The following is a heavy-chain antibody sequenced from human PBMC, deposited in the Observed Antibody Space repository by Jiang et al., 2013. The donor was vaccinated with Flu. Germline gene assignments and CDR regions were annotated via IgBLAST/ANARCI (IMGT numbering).Heavy chain of an antibody. CDR3: ARGYYDSSGYYIDY. Sequence: GLVKPSETLSLTCTVSGASISSGSYYWSWIRQPAGKGLEWIGRTYSSGSTNYNPSLKSRVTISVDKSKNQFSLKLSSVTAADTAVYYCARGYYDSSGYYIDYWGQGTLVTVSS. V-gene: IGHV4-61*02. CDR2: TYSSGST. J-gene: IGHJ4*02. CDR1: GASISSGSYY. D-gene: IGHD3-22*01.